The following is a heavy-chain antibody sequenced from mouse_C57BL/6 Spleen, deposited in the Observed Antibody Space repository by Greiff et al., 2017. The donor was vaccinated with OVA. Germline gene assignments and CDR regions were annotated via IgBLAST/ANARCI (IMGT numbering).Heavy chain of an antibody. V-gene: IGHV5-9-1*02. D-gene: IGHD1-1*01. J-gene: IGHJ3*01. CDR2: ISSGGDYI. Sequence: EVQGVESGEGLVKPGGSLTLSCAVSGFTFSSYAMSWVRQTPEKRLEWVAYISSGGDYIYYADAVLVRCTSSRDYARNTLYLQMSSLKSEDTAMSYCTIDSRYDGSLAWFAYWGQGTLVTVSA. CDR1: GFTFSSYA. CDR3: TIDSRYDGSLAWFAY.